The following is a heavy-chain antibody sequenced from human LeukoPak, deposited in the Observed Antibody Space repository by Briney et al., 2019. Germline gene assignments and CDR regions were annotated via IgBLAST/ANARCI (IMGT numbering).Heavy chain of an antibody. V-gene: IGHV1-69*05. CDR2: IIPIFGTA. CDR1: GGTFSSYA. CDR3: ARVSGSYDAFDI. Sequence: ASVKVSCKASGGTFSSYAISWVRQAPGQGLEWMGGIIPIFGTANYAQKFRGRVTITTDESTSTAYMELSSLRSEDTAVYYCARVSGSYDAFDIWGQGTMVTVSS. D-gene: IGHD1-26*01. J-gene: IGHJ3*02.